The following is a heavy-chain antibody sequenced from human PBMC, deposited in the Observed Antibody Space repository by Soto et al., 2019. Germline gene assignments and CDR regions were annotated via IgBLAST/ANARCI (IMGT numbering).Heavy chain of an antibody. Sequence: GESLKISCKGSGYSFTSYWIGWARQMPGKGLEWMGIIYPGDSDTRYSPSFQGQVTISADKSISTAYLQWSSLKASDTAMYYCARTAAAGKYCNGMDVWGQGTTVTVSS. CDR3: ARTAAAGKYCNGMDV. J-gene: IGHJ6*02. V-gene: IGHV5-51*01. CDR1: GYSFTSYW. D-gene: IGHD6-13*01. CDR2: IYPGDSDT.